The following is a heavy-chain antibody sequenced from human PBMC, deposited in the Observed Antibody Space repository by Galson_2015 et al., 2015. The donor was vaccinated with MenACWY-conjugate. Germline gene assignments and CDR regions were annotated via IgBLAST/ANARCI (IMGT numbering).Heavy chain of an antibody. J-gene: IGHJ5*02. CDR1: GYSFSTYW. V-gene: IGHV5-51*01. CDR2: IYPDDSDA. Sequence: QSGAEVKKPGESLKISCKGSGYSFSTYWVGWVRQKPGKGLEWIGIIYPDDSDAKYSPTFQGQVTISADKSIDTAYLQWTSLQASATAMYFCARDGVGIRGHFDTWGQGTLVVVSS. CDR3: ARDGVGIRGHFDT. D-gene: IGHD4-17*01.